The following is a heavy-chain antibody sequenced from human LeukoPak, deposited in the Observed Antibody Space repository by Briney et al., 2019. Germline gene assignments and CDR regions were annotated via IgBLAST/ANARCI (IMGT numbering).Heavy chain of an antibody. CDR1: GFTFSSYW. J-gene: IGHJ4*02. Sequence: GGSLRLSCAASGFTFSSYWMSWVCQAPGKGLEWVANIKQDGSEKDYVDSVKGRFTISRDNAKNSLYLQMSNLRAEDTAVYYCARVSSSGLYPPFYFDCWGQGTLVTVSS. D-gene: IGHD6-19*01. CDR2: IKQDGSEK. V-gene: IGHV3-7*01. CDR3: ARVSSSGLYPPFYFDC.